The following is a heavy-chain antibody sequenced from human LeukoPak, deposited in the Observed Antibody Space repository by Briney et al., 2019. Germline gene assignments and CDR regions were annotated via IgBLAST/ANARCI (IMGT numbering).Heavy chain of an antibody. Sequence: ASVKVSCKASGYTFTSYGISWVRQAPGQGLEWMGWINPNSGGTNYAQKFQGRVTMTRDTSSSTAYMDLSRLRSDDTAVYYCARVPTRRGWFDPWGQGTLVTVSS. CDR1: GYTFTSYG. V-gene: IGHV1-2*02. CDR3: ARVPTRRGWFDP. CDR2: INPNSGGT. J-gene: IGHJ5*02.